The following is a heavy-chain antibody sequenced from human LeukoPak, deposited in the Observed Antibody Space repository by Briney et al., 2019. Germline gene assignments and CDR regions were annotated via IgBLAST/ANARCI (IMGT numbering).Heavy chain of an antibody. J-gene: IGHJ3*02. CDR1: GGSISSGGYY. Sequence: SETLSLTCTVSGGSISSGGYYWSWIRQHPGKGLEWIGYIYYSGSTYYNPSLKSRVTISVDTSKNQFSLKLSSVTAADTAVYYCARDLETLYYYDSSGYYRDDAFDIWGQGTMVTVSS. V-gene: IGHV4-31*03. CDR2: IYYSGST. D-gene: IGHD3-22*01. CDR3: ARDLETLYYYDSSGYYRDDAFDI.